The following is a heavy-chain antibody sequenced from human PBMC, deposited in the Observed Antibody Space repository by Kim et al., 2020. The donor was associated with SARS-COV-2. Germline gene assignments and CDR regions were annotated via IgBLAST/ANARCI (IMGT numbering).Heavy chain of an antibody. D-gene: IGHD6-6*01. CDR3: ARDLWSSSSGAFDI. V-gene: IGHV3-11*01. J-gene: IGHJ3*02. Sequence: ADSVKGRFTISRDNAKNSLYLQMNSLRAEDTAVYYCARDLWSSSSGAFDIWGQGTMVTVSS.